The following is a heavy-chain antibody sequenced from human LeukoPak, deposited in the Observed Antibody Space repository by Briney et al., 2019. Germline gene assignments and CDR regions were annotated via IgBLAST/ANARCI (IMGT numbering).Heavy chain of an antibody. V-gene: IGHV3-7*01. CDR2: IKENGNEQ. Sequence: GGSLRLSCAASGFTFSSYWMNWARQAPGKGPEWVAHIKENGNEQYYADSVKGRFTISRDNAKKSLCLQMNSLRAEDTAVYYCARGPGDFDASDIWGQGTMVTVSS. CDR1: GFTFSSYW. CDR3: ARGPGDFDASDI. D-gene: IGHD1-14*01. J-gene: IGHJ3*02.